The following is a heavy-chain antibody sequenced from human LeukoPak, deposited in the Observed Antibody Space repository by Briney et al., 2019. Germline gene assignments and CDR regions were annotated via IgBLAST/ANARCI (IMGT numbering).Heavy chain of an antibody. CDR1: GFTFSSYA. Sequence: LGGSLRLSCAASGFTFSSYAMSWVRQAPGKGLEWVSAISGSGGSTYYADSVKGRFTISRDNSKNTLYLQMNSLRAEDTAVYYCAKAAGYSYGYGDYYYYGMDVWGQGTTVTVSS. J-gene: IGHJ6*02. CDR2: ISGSGGST. D-gene: IGHD5-18*01. CDR3: AKAAGYSYGYGDYYYYGMDV. V-gene: IGHV3-23*01.